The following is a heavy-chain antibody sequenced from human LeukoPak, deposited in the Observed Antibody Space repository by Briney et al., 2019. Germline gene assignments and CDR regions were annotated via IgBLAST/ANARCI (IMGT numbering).Heavy chain of an antibody. V-gene: IGHV4-59*01. CDR1: GGSISSYY. Sequence: SETLSLTCTVSGGSISSYYWSWIRQPPGKGLEWIGYIYYSWSTNYNPSLKSRVTISVDTSKTHFSQKLSSVTAADTAVYYCARHNWNYIAFDIWGQGTMVTVSS. J-gene: IGHJ3*02. CDR3: ARHNWNYIAFDI. CDR2: IYYSWST. D-gene: IGHD1-7*01.